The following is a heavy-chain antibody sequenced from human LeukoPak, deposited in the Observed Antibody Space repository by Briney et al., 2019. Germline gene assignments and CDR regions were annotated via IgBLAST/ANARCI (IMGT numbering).Heavy chain of an antibody. J-gene: IGHJ3*02. CDR1: GFTFSSYA. Sequence: GGSLRLSCAASGFTFSSYAMHWVRQAPGKGLEWVAVISYDGSNKYYADSVKGRFTISRDNSKNTLYLQMNSLRAEDTAVYYCVKVLPYGSGSYYPAKDAFDIWGQGTMVTVSS. D-gene: IGHD3-10*01. CDR2: ISYDGSNK. V-gene: IGHV3-30*04. CDR3: VKVLPYGSGSYYPAKDAFDI.